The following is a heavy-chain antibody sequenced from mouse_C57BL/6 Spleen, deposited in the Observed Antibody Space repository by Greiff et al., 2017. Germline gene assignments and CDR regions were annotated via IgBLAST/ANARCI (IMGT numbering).Heavy chain of an antibody. Sequence: QVQLQQPGAELVKPGASVKVSCKASGYTFTSYWMHWVKQRPGQGLEWIGRIHPSDSDTTYNQKFKGTATLTVDKSSSTAYMQLSSLTSGDSAVYYCAIVPFYGNCPQFAYWGQGTLVTVSA. CDR3: AIVPFYGNCPQFAY. D-gene: IGHD2-10*01. V-gene: IGHV1-74*01. CDR1: GYTFTSYW. J-gene: IGHJ3*01. CDR2: IHPSDSDT.